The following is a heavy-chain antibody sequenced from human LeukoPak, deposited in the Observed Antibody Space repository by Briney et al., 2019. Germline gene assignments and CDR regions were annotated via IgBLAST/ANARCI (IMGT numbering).Heavy chain of an antibody. CDR2: IYSGGST. J-gene: IGHJ4*02. CDR3: ARGSYSSSSADY. CDR1: GFSFNTHC. D-gene: IGHD6-6*01. V-gene: IGHV3-66*01. Sequence: GGSLRRSCAASGFSFNTHCMNWVRQTPGKGLQWVSVIYSGGSTYYADSVKGRFTISRDNSKNTLYLQMNSLRAEDTAVYYCARGSYSSSSADYWGQGTLVTVSA.